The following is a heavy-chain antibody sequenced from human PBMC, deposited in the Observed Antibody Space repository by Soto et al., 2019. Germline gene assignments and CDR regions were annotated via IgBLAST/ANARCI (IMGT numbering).Heavy chain of an antibody. CDR2: IYHSGIT. V-gene: IGHV4-59*02. CDR3: AREDHIGGYYFDY. J-gene: IGHJ4*02. D-gene: IGHD3-16*01. CDR1: GGSVTSYY. Sequence: PSETLSLTCTVSGGSVTSYYWSWIRQPPGKGLEWIGDIYHSGITKYNPSLKGRVTMSVDTSKNQFSLKLSSVTAADTAVYYCAREDHIGGYYFDYWGQGTLVTVSS.